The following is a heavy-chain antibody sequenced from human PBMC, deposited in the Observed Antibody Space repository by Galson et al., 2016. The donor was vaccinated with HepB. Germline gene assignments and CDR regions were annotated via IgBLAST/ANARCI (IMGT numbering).Heavy chain of an antibody. Sequence: SLRLSCAASGFTFSSYVMSWVRQAPGKGLEWVSSIRGSDGSTYYADSVKGRFTISRDNSKNTLYLQMNSLRAEDTAVYYCAREPVRLDDLLTGPPKNPDYWGQGTLVTVSS. CDR2: IRGSDGST. J-gene: IGHJ4*02. CDR1: GFTFSSYV. V-gene: IGHV3-23*01. D-gene: IGHD3-9*01. CDR3: AREPVRLDDLLTGPPKNPDY.